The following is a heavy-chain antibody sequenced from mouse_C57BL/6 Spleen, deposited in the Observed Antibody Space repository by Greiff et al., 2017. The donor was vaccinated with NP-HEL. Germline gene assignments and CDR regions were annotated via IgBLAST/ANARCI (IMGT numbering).Heavy chain of an antibody. CDR2: INPSSGYT. CDR1: GYTFTSYW. CDR3: ARGGDYDGGFAY. Sequence: VQRVESGAELAKPGASVKLSCKASGYTFTSYWMHWVKQRPGQGLEWIGYINPSSGYTKYNQKFKDKATLTADKSSSTAYMQLSSLTSEDSAVDYCARGGDYDGGFAYWGQGTLLTVSA. D-gene: IGHD2-4*01. V-gene: IGHV1-7*01. J-gene: IGHJ3*01.